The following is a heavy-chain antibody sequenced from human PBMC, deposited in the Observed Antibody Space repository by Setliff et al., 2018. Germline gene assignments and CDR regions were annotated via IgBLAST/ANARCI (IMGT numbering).Heavy chain of an antibody. CDR2: IKTGGGSA. Sequence: GASVKVSCKTSGYSFTRYYMHWVRQAPGQGLEWMGIIKTGGGSASYAQKFQGRDTMTSDTSTSTLYMELASLRSEDTAVYYCARAGDAASGRKGVFEYWGQGTAVTVSS. CDR3: ARAGDAASGRKGVFEY. J-gene: IGHJ4*02. V-gene: IGHV1-46*01. D-gene: IGHD1-26*01. CDR1: GYSFTRYY.